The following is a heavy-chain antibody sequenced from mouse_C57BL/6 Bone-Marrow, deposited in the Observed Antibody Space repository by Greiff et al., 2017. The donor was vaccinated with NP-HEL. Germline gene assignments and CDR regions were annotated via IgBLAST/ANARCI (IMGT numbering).Heavy chain of an antibody. J-gene: IGHJ4*01. CDR3: ARGITTVVATKGYAMDY. CDR1: GYSITSDY. CDR2: ISYSGST. V-gene: IGHV3-8*01. D-gene: IGHD1-1*01. Sequence: VQLKESGPGLAKPSQTLSLTCSVTGYSITSDYWNWIRKFPGNKLEYMGYISYSGSTYYNPSLKSRISITRDTSKNQYYLQLNSVTTEDTATYYCARGITTVVATKGYAMDYWGQGTSVTVSS.